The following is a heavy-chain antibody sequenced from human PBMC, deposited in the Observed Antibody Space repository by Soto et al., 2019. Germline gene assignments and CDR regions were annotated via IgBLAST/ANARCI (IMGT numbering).Heavy chain of an antibody. CDR1: GYTFTSHY. CDR2: INPTGGYA. V-gene: IGHV1-46*01. D-gene: IGHD2-15*01. Sequence: QVQLVQSGAEVKKPGASVKVSCKASGYTFTSHYVQWVRQAPGQGLEWMGIINPTGGYATYADKFQGRGTMTRDTSTNTVYLEMTNLQSDDTAVYYCAREVAVVVANQWLDPWGQGTRVTVSS. J-gene: IGHJ5*02. CDR3: AREVAVVVANQWLDP.